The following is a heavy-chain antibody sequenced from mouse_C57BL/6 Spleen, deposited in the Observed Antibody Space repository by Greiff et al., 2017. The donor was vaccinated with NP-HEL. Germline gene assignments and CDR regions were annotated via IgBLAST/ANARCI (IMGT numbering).Heavy chain of an antibody. V-gene: IGHV3-6*01. Sequence: EVQVVESGPGLVKPSQSLSLTCSVTGYSITSGYYWNWIRQFPGNKLEWMGYISYDGSNNYNPSLKNRISITRDTSKNQFFLKLNSVTTEDTATYYCARDPAMVTTRYFDVWGTGTTVTVSS. CDR2: ISYDGSN. D-gene: IGHD2-9*01. CDR1: GYSITSGYY. J-gene: IGHJ1*03. CDR3: ARDPAMVTTRYFDV.